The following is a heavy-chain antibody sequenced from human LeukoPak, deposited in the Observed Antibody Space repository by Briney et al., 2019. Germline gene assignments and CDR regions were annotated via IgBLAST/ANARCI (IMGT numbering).Heavy chain of an antibody. J-gene: IGHJ4*02. CDR1: RFTFSNYA. CDR2: ISYDGSKK. V-gene: IGHV3-30*04. CDR3: ARGAHKRDDYGGFFDY. D-gene: IGHD4-23*01. Sequence: PGGSLRLSCAASRFTFSNYAMHWVRQAPGKGLEWVAVISYDGSKKDYADSEKGRFTISRDNSKNTLYLQMNSLRAEDTAIYYCARGAHKRDDYGGFFDYWGQGTLVTVSS.